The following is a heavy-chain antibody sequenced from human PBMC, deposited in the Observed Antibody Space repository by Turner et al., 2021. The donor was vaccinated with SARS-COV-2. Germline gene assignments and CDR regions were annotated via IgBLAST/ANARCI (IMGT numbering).Heavy chain of an antibody. J-gene: IGHJ4*02. CDR2: IWYDGSNK. D-gene: IGHD3-16*01. Sequence: QVQLVESGGGVVQPGRSLRLSCAASGFPFSSYGMHWVRQAPGKGLEEVAVIWYDGSNKYYADPVKGRFTISRDNSKNTQYLQMNSLRAEDTAVYYCARDGAFGATGLDYWGQGTLVTVSS. V-gene: IGHV3-33*01. CDR3: ARDGAFGATGLDY. CDR1: GFPFSSYG.